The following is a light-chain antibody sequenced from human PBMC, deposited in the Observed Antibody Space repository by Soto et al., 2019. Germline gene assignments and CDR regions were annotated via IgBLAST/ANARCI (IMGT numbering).Light chain of an antibody. CDR1: SSNIGTNA. CDR3: AAWDDSLNGYV. J-gene: IGLJ1*01. Sequence: QSVLTQPPSASGTPGQSVTVSCSGGSSNIGTNAVNWYQQLPGTAPKLLIYNNNQRPSGVPDRFSGSKPGTSASLAISGLQSEDEADYYCAAWDDSLNGYVFGTGTKVTVL. CDR2: NNN. V-gene: IGLV1-44*01.